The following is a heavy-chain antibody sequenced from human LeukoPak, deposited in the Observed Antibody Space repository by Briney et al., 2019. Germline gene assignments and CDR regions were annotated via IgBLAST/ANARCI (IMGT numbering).Heavy chain of an antibody. Sequence: SETLSVTCTVSGGPISSSSYYWGWIRQPPGKGLAWIGSIYYSGSTYYNPSLKSRVTISVDTSKNQFSLKLSSVTAADTAVYYCARVVAATAGFDYWGQGTLDTVSS. CDR2: IYYSGST. CDR3: ARVVAATAGFDY. D-gene: IGHD2-15*01. J-gene: IGHJ4*02. CDR1: GGPISSSSYY. V-gene: IGHV4-39*01.